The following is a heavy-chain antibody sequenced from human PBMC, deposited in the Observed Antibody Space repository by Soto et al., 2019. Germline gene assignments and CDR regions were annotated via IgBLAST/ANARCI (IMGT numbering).Heavy chain of an antibody. V-gene: IGHV4-4*02. CDR1: GGSISSSNW. CDR2: IYHSGST. CDR3: ARAAMGGSSWPFDY. Sequence: NPSETLSLTCAVSGGSISSSNWWSWVRQPPGKGLEWIGEIYHSGSTNYNPSLKSRVTISVDKSKNQFSLKLSSVTAADTAVYYCARAAMGGSSWPFDYWGQGTLVTVSS. D-gene: IGHD6-13*01. J-gene: IGHJ4*02.